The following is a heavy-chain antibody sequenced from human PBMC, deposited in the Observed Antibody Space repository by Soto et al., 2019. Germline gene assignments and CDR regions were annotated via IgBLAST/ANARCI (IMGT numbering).Heavy chain of an antibody. V-gene: IGHV1-69*13. D-gene: IGHD3-22*01. CDR2: IIPIFGTA. CDR3: ARGAKTYYYDSSYYFDY. J-gene: IGHJ4*02. Sequence: ASVKVSCKASGGTFSSYAISWVRQAPGQGLEWMGGIIPIFGTANYAQKFQGRVTITADESTSTAYMELSSLRSEDTAVYYCARGAKTYYYDSSYYFDYWGQGTLVTVSS. CDR1: GGTFSSYA.